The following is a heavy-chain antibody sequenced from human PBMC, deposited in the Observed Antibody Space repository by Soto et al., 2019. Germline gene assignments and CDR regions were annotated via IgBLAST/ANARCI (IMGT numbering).Heavy chain of an antibody. Sequence: PGGSLRLSCAASGFTFSDYYMSWIRQAPGKGLEWVSYISSSSSYTNYADSVKGRFTISRDNAKNSLYLQMNSLRAEDTAVYYCASVAAAGIDYWGQGTLVTVSS. D-gene: IGHD6-13*01. CDR3: ASVAAAGIDY. J-gene: IGHJ4*02. CDR2: ISSSSSYT. V-gene: IGHV3-11*06. CDR1: GFTFSDYY.